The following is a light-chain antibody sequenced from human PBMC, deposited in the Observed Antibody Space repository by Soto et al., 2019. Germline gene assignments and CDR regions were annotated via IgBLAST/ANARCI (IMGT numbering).Light chain of an antibody. Sequence: QSVLTQPPSVSGAPGQRVTISCTGTSSNIGAGYDVYWYQQLPGTAPKLLIYDNINRPSGVPDRFSGSKSGTSASLAITGLQADDEADYYCQYCDSSLSALFGGGTKLTVL. CDR3: QYCDSSLSAL. J-gene: IGLJ2*01. CDR1: SSNIGAGYD. CDR2: DNI. V-gene: IGLV1-40*01.